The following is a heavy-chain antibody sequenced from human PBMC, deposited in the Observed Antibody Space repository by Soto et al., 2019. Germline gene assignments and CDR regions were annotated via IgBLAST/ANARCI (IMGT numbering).Heavy chain of an antibody. Sequence: SSETLSLTCAVSGYSISSGYYWGWIRQPPGKGLEWIGSIYHSGSTYYNPSLKSRVTMSVDTSKNQFSLNLSSVTAADTAVYFCERYLWGTSPFDYWGQGTLVTVSS. V-gene: IGHV4-38-2*01. CDR1: GYSISSGYY. CDR3: ERYLWGTSPFDY. D-gene: IGHD7-27*01. CDR2: IYHSGST. J-gene: IGHJ4*02.